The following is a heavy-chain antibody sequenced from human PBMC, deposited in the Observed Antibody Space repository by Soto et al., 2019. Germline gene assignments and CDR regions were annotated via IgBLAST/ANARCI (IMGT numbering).Heavy chain of an antibody. Sequence: VKVSCKASGGTFSSYAISWVRQAPGRGLEWMGGIIPISGTANYAQKFQGRVTITADESTSTAYMELSSLRSEDTAVYYCARSQGSSTSLEIYYYYYYGMDVWGQGTTVTVSS. CDR3: ARSQGSSTSLEIYYYYYYGMDV. V-gene: IGHV1-69*13. CDR1: GGTFSSYA. D-gene: IGHD2-2*01. CDR2: IIPISGTA. J-gene: IGHJ6*02.